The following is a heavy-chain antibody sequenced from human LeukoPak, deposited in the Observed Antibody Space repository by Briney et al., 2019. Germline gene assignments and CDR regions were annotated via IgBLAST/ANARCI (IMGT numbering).Heavy chain of an antibody. D-gene: IGHD1-20*01. CDR2: IKEDGTQN. CDR3: ATSPYNWNDLAPDY. J-gene: IGHJ4*02. V-gene: IGHV3-7*02. Sequence: GGSLRLSCVASGFTLSSYWMTWVRQAPGRGLGWVANIKEDGTQNYYVDSVKGRFTISRDNAKNSLYLQMNSLRAEDTAVYYCATSPYNWNDLAPDYWGQGTLVTVSS. CDR1: GFTLSSYW.